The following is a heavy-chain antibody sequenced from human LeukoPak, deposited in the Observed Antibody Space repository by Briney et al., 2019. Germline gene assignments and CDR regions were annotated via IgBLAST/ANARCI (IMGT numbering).Heavy chain of an antibody. CDR1: GFTFSSYS. Sequence: GGSLRLSCAASGFTFSSYSMNWVRQAPGKGLEWVSYISSSSSTIYYADSVKGRFTISRDNAKNSLYLQMNSLRAEDTAVYYCARDYSNVNYYYYGMDVWGQGTTVTVSS. V-gene: IGHV3-48*04. CDR3: ARDYSNVNYYYYGMDV. J-gene: IGHJ6*02. D-gene: IGHD4-11*01. CDR2: ISSSSSTI.